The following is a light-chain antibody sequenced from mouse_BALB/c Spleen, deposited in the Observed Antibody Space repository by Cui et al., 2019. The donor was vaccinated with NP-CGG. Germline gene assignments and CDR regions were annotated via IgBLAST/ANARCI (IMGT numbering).Light chain of an antibody. Sequence: QPAVPQESAPTTSPGEAVTPTCRSSTGSVTTTNYANWVQEKPDHLFTGLIGGTNNRTPGVPARFSGSLIGDKAALTITGAQTEDEAIYFCALWYSNHWVFGGGTKLTVL. CDR1: TGSVTTTNY. CDR2: GTN. V-gene: IGLV1*01. CDR3: ALWYSNHWV. J-gene: IGLJ1*01.